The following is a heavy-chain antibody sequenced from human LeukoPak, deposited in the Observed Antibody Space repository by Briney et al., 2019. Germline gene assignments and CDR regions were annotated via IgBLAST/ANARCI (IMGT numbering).Heavy chain of an antibody. CDR2: IYHSGST. Sequence: PSETLSLTCAVSGGSISSGGYSWSWIRQPPGTGLEWIGYIYHSGSTYYNPSPKSRVTISVDRSKNQFSLKLSSVTAADTAVYYCASRRGGYYDSSGPPDYWGQGTLVTVSS. J-gene: IGHJ4*02. D-gene: IGHD3-22*01. V-gene: IGHV4-30-2*01. CDR3: ASRRGGYYDSSGPPDY. CDR1: GGSISSGGYS.